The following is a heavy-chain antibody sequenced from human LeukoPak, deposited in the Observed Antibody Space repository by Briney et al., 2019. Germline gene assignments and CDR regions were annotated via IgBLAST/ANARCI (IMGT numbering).Heavy chain of an antibody. CDR1: GLTVSSNY. CDR3: AKDSEPYSSGWYYMDV. V-gene: IGHV3-30*18. D-gene: IGHD6-19*01. Sequence: PGGSLRLSCAASGLTVSSNYMSWVRQAPGKGLEWVAVISYDGSNKYYADSVKGRFTISRDNSKNTLYLQMNSLRAEDTAVYYCAKDSEPYSSGWYYMDVWGKGTTVTVSS. J-gene: IGHJ6*03. CDR2: ISYDGSNK.